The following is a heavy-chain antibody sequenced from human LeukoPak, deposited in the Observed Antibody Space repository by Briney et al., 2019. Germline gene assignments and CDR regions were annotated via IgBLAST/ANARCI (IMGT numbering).Heavy chain of an antibody. V-gene: IGHV4-34*01. D-gene: IGHD2-15*01. J-gene: IGHJ4*02. CDR3: ARGGPLTYDIVVVVAATHMFDY. CDR1: GGSLSGHY. CDR2: INHSGST. Sequence: SGTLSLTCAVYGGSLSGHYWSWVRQPPGKGLEWIGEINHSGSTNYNPSLKSRVTISVDTSRNQFSLKLNSVTAADTAVYYCARGGPLTYDIVVVVAATHMFDYWGQGTLVTVSS.